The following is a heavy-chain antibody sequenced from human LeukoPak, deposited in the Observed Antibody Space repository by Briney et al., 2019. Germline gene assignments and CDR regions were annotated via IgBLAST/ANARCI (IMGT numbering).Heavy chain of an antibody. Sequence: TQTLSLACTVSGGSISSGDYYWSWIRQPPGKGLEWIGEINHSGSTNYNPSLKSRVTISVDTSKNQFSLKLSSVTAADTAVYYCARGRYSSRSDYWGQGTLVTVSS. CDR3: ARGRYSSRSDY. CDR2: INHSGST. V-gene: IGHV4-30-4*08. CDR1: GGSISSGDYY. J-gene: IGHJ4*02. D-gene: IGHD6-13*01.